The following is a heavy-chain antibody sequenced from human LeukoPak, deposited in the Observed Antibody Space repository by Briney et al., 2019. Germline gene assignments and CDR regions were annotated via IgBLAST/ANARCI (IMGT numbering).Heavy chain of an antibody. CDR3: AKDYTAMVRGVDY. Sequence: PGGSLRLSCAASGFTFSSYGMSWVRQAPGKGLEWVSVISASGGNTNYADSVKGRFTVSRDNARNSLYLQMNSLRAEDTALYYCAKDYTAMVRGVDYWGQGTLVTVSS. D-gene: IGHD5-18*01. CDR1: GFTFSSYG. CDR2: ISASGGNT. J-gene: IGHJ4*02. V-gene: IGHV3-23*01.